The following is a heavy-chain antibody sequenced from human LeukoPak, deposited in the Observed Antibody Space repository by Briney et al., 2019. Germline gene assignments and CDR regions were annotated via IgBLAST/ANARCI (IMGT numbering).Heavy chain of an antibody. CDR2: INPNSGGT. J-gene: IGHJ4*02. Sequence: ASVKVSCKASGYTFTGYYMHWVRQAPGQGLEWMGWINPNSGGTNYAQKFQGRVTMTRDTSISTAYMELSRLRSDDTAVYYCARELDYYGSGSYYNYWGQGTLVTVSS. V-gene: IGHV1-2*02. CDR3: ARELDYYGSGSYYNY. D-gene: IGHD3-10*01. CDR1: GYTFTGYY.